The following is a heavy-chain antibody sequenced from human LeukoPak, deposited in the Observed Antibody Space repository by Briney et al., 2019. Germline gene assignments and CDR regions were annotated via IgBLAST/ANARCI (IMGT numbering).Heavy chain of an antibody. V-gene: IGHV4-39*07. Sequence: PSETLSLTCTVPGGSISTTTYYWGWIRQPPGKGLEWIGTIYYNGNTYYNPSLKSRVTISVDTSNNQFSLKLISVTAADTAVYYCASSEYSSSSVDYWGQGTLVTVSS. CDR3: ASSEYSSSSVDY. D-gene: IGHD6-6*01. CDR1: GGSISTTTYY. J-gene: IGHJ4*02. CDR2: IYYNGNT.